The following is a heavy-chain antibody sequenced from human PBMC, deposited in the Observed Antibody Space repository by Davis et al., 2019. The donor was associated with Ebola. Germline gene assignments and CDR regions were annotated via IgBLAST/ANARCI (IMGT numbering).Heavy chain of an antibody. J-gene: IGHJ6*02. V-gene: IGHV3-53*04. Sequence: GESLKISCAASGFTVSSNYMSWVRQAPGKGLEWVSVIYSGGSTYYADSVKGRFTISRHNSKNTLYLQMNSLRAEDTAVYYCARDSDSSGYFYYYGMDVWGQGTTVTVSS. D-gene: IGHD3-22*01. CDR2: IYSGGST. CDR1: GFTVSSNY. CDR3: ARDSDSSGYFYYYGMDV.